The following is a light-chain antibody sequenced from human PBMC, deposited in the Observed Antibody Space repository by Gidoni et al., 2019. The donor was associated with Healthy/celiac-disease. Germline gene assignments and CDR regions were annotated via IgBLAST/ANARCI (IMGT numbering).Light chain of an antibody. V-gene: IGKV1-39*01. CDR1: QSISSY. J-gene: IGKJ1*01. CDR3: QQSYSTPWT. Sequence: DIQMTQSPSSLSASVGDRVTITCQASQSISSYLTWYQQKPGKAPKLLSYAASSVQSGVPSRFSGSGSGTDFSLTISSVQPEDFATYYCQQSYSTPWTFGQGTKVEIK. CDR2: AAS.